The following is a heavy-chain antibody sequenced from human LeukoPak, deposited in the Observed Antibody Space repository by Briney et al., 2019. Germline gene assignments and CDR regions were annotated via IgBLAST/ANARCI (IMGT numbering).Heavy chain of an antibody. CDR2: IYYSGNT. Sequence: KPSETLSLTCTVSGGSISSHYWSWIQQPPGKGLEWIGHIYYSGNTNYNPSLKSRVTISVGSSRNQFSLNMYSVTPADTAVYYCARSINYFGSGTWLDPWGQGILVTVSS. CDR3: ARSINYFGSGTWLDP. CDR1: GGSISSHY. V-gene: IGHV4-59*11. D-gene: IGHD3-10*01. J-gene: IGHJ5*02.